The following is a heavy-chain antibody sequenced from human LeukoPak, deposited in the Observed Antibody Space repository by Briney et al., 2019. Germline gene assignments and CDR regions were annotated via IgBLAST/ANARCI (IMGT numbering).Heavy chain of an antibody. CDR1: GYTFTGYY. V-gene: IGHV1-2*06. D-gene: IGHD2-2*01. CDR2: INPNSGGT. J-gene: IGHJ5*02. CDR3: ALMVVVPAASSDWFDP. Sequence: ASVRVCCTASGYTFTGYYMHWVREAPGQGLEWVGRINPNSGGTNYAQKFQGRVTMTSDTSISTAYMELSRLRSDDTAVYFCALMVVVPAASSDWFDPWGQGTLVTVSS.